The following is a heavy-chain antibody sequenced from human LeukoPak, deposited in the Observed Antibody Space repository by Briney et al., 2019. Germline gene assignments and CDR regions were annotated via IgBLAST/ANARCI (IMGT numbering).Heavy chain of an antibody. CDR2: ISGSGDST. D-gene: IGHD1-14*01. V-gene: IGHV3-23*01. CDR3: VRRAAVRGMDF. CDR1: GFTFSSYS. Sequence: PGGSLRLSCAASGFTFSSYSMIWVRQAPGKGLEWVASISGSGDSTNYGDSVKGRFTISRDNFKRTVHLEMSNLRADDTAMYYCVRRAAVRGMDFWGLGTTVIVSS. J-gene: IGHJ6*02.